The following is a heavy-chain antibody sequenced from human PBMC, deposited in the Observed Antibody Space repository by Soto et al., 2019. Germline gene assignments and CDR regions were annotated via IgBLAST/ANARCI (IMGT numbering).Heavy chain of an antibody. V-gene: IGHV4-59*01. Sequence: SETLSLTCTVSCGSISSYYWSWIRQPPGKGLEWIGYIYYSGSTNYNPSLKSRVTISVDTSKNQFPLKLSSVTAADTAVYYCARDGGGIAARLNYYYYGMDVWGQGTTVTVSS. CDR1: CGSISSYY. CDR3: ARDGGGIAARLNYYYYGMDV. J-gene: IGHJ6*02. CDR2: IYYSGST. D-gene: IGHD6-6*01.